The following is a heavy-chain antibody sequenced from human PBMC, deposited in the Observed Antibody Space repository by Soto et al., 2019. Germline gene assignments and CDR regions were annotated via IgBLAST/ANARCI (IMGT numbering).Heavy chain of an antibody. D-gene: IGHD3-22*01. J-gene: IGHJ4*02. V-gene: IGHV1-69*13. CDR1: GGTFSSYA. CDR2: IIPIFGTA. CDR3: ARGVWDYYDSSGTHFDY. Sequence: SVKVSCKASGGTFSSYAISWVRQAPGQGLEWMGGIIPIFGTANYAQKFQGRVTITADESTSTAYMELSSLRSEDTAVYYCARGVWDYYDSSGTHFDYWGQGTLVTVSS.